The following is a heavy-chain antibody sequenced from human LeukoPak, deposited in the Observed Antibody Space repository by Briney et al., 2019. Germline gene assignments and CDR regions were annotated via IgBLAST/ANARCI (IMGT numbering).Heavy chain of an antibody. V-gene: IGHV3-23*01. J-gene: IGHJ4*02. CDR3: AKMGAVVPAAMDFDY. CDR1: GGSISSSSYY. CDR2: ISGSGGST. Sequence: ETLSLTCTVSGGSISSSSYYWGWIRQAPGKGLEWVSAISGSGGSTYYADSVKGRFTISRDNSKNTLYLQMNSLRAEDTAVYYCAKMGAVVPAAMDFDYWGQGTLVTVSS. D-gene: IGHD2-2*01.